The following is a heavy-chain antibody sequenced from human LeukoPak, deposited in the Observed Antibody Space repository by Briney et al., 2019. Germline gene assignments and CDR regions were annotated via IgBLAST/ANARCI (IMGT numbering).Heavy chain of an antibody. D-gene: IGHD2/OR15-2a*01. J-gene: IGHJ4*02. CDR3: ATPPTWD. V-gene: IGHV3-74*01. Sequence: PGGSLRLSCAASGFTFSSYWMHWVRQAPGKGLVWVSRINSDGSSTSYADSVKGRFTISRDNSKNTLYLQMNSLATEDTALYYCATPPTWDWGQGTLVTVSS. CDR2: INSDGSST. CDR1: GFTFSSYW.